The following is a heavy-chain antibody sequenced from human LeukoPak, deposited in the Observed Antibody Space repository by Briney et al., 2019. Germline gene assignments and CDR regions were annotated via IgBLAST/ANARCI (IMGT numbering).Heavy chain of an antibody. CDR3: ARDLRGGFDY. D-gene: IGHD2-15*01. CDR1: GFTFTRSW. J-gene: IGHJ4*02. CDR2: INQDGSEK. Sequence: PGGSLRLSCADSGFTFTRSWMSWVRQAPGKGLEWVANINQDGSEKYYVDSVKGRFTISKDNTKKSLSLQMNSLRAEDTAVYYCARDLRGGFDYWGQGTLVTVSS. V-gene: IGHV3-7*01.